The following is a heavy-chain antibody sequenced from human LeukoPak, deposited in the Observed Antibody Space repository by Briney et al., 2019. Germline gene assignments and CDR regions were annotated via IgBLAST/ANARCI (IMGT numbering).Heavy chain of an antibody. CDR3: AKDMVRGVTFPHYYYYYGMDV. V-gene: IGHV3-43*02. D-gene: IGHD3-10*01. CDR1: GFTFDDYA. Sequence: PGGSLRLSCAASGFTFDDYAMHWVRQAPGKGLEWVSLISGDGGSTYYADSVKGRFTISRDNSKNSLYLQMNSLRTEDTALYYCAKDMVRGVTFPHYYYYYGMDVWGQGTTVTVSS. J-gene: IGHJ6*02. CDR2: ISGDGGST.